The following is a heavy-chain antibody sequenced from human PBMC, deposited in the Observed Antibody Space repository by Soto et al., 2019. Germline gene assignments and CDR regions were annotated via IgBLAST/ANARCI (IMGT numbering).Heavy chain of an antibody. V-gene: IGHV4-30-2*01. CDR3: VRGGRWELLLDY. Sequence: QLQLQESGSGLVKPSQTLSLTCAVSGGSISSGGYSWSWIRQPPGKGLEWSGYIYHSGITYYNPSLKSRVTISVDRSKNQFSLKLSSVTAADTAVYYCVRGGRWELLLDYWGQGSLVTVSS. D-gene: IGHD1-26*01. CDR1: GGSISSGGYS. CDR2: IYHSGIT. J-gene: IGHJ4*02.